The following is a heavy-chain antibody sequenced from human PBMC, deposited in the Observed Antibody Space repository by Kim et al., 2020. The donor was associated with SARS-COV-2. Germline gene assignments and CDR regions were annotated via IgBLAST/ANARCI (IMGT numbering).Heavy chain of an antibody. Sequence: ASVKVSCKASGYTFTSYGISWVRQAPGQGLEWMGWISAYNGNTNYAQKLQGRVTMTTDTSTSTAYMELRSLRSDDTAVYYCARDPLWFGELLYTWGDSRGFDPWGQGTLVTVSS. CDR2: ISAYNGNT. D-gene: IGHD3-10*01. V-gene: IGHV1-18*01. J-gene: IGHJ5*02. CDR3: ARDPLWFGELLYTWGDSRGFDP. CDR1: GYTFTSYG.